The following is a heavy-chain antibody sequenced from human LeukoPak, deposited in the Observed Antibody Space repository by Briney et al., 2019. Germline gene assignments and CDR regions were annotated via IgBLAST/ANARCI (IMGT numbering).Heavy chain of an antibody. CDR1: GGSITTYY. J-gene: IGHJ4*02. CDR3: ARGRGSLTY. Sequence: PSETLSLTCTVSGGSITTYYWTWIRQPPGKGLDWIGNIYYNGNSNYNPSLKSRVTLSVDMSRNQFSLNLTSVTAADTAVYYCARGRGSLTYWGQGTLATVSS. CDR2: IYYNGNS. V-gene: IGHV4-59*01. D-gene: IGHD3-10*01.